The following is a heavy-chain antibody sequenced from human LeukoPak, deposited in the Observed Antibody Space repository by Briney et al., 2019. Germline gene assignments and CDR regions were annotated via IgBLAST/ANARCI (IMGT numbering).Heavy chain of an antibody. Sequence: PGGSLRLSCAASGFTFSNYGLHWVRQAPGRGLEGVAFIRYDGSNQNYADSVKGRFTISRDNSKNTLYLQMNSLGAEDTAVYYCAGYSSGWYYFQHWGQGTLVTVSS. J-gene: IGHJ1*01. D-gene: IGHD6-19*01. CDR3: AGYSSGWYYFQH. CDR1: GFTFSNYG. CDR2: IRYDGSNQ. V-gene: IGHV3-30*02.